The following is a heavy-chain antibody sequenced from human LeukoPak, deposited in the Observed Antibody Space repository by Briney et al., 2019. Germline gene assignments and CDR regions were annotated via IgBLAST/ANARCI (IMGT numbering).Heavy chain of an antibody. CDR3: AKALQEYSSSWHNWFDP. CDR1: GFTFSNYG. J-gene: IGHJ5*02. D-gene: IGHD6-13*01. Sequence: GGSLRLSCVASGFTFSNYGMNWVRQAPGKGLEWVAFIRYDGSNRYHAGSVKGRFTITRDNSKNTLYLQMSRLRTEDAAVYYCAKALQEYSSSWHNWFDPWGQGTLVTVSS. CDR2: IRYDGSNR. V-gene: IGHV3-30*02.